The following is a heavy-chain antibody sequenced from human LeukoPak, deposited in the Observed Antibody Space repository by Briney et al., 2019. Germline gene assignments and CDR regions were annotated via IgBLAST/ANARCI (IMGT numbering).Heavy chain of an antibody. J-gene: IGHJ6*02. Sequence: GGSLRLSCAASGFTFSSYSMTWVRQAPGKGLEWVSSISSSSSYIYYADSVKGRFTISRDNAKDPLYLQMNSLRAEDTAVYYCARVQYVDTAQDYYYYGMDVWGQGTTVTVSS. CDR3: ARVQYVDTAQDYYYYGMDV. D-gene: IGHD5-18*01. CDR1: GFTFSSYS. CDR2: ISSSSSYI. V-gene: IGHV3-21*01.